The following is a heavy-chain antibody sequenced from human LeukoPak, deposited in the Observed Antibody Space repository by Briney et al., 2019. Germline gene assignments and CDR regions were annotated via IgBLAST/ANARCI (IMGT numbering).Heavy chain of an antibody. Sequence: SVKVSCKASGYTFTSYYMHWVRQAPGQGLEWMGGIIPNFGTPNYAQKFQGRVTITADKSTSTAYMELSSLRSEDTAVYYCARVLITSANWFDPWGQGTLVTVSS. J-gene: IGHJ5*02. CDR1: GYTFTSYY. D-gene: IGHD1-14*01. CDR2: IIPNFGTP. V-gene: IGHV1-69*06. CDR3: ARVLITSANWFDP.